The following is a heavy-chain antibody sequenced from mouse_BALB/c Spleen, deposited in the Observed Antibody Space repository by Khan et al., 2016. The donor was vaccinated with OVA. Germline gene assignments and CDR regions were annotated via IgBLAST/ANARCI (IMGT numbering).Heavy chain of an antibody. CDR1: GFSITSGY. J-gene: IGHJ3*01. D-gene: IGHD2-12*01. Sequence: EVQLQESGPSLVKPSQTLSLSCSVTGFSITSGYWHWIRKFPENKLEYMGNIISTGNTYFTPSLQSRNSINRHTSQNQYYLQLNSVPDEDTAAYYCARAAYRYAFVYWGQSSLFTVSA. CDR2: IISTGNT. V-gene: IGHV3-8*02. CDR3: ARAAYRYAFVY.